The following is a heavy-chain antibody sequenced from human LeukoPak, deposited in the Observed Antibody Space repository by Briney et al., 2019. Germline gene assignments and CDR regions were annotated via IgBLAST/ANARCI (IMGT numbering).Heavy chain of an antibody. CDR3: ASPKSYYYDSSGPFDY. Sequence: SVKVSCKASGGTFSSYAISWVRQAPGQGLEWMGGIIPIFGTANYAQKFQGRVTITADESTSTAYMELSSLRSEDTAVYYCASPKSYYYDSSGPFDYWGQGTLVTVSS. CDR2: IIPIFGTA. D-gene: IGHD3-22*01. V-gene: IGHV1-69*13. J-gene: IGHJ4*02. CDR1: GGTFSSYA.